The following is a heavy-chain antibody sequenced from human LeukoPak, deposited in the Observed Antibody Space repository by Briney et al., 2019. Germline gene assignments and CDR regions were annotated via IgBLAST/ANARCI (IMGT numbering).Heavy chain of an antibody. V-gene: IGHV3-48*03. CDR3: ARNVDTALVANSFFDY. Sequence: PGGSLRLSCAASGFTFSSYEMNWVRQAPGKGLEWVSYISSSGSTIYFAGSLKGRFTISRDNAKNSLYLQMNSLRAEDTAVYFCARNVDTALVANSFFDYWGQGTLVTVSS. D-gene: IGHD5-18*01. CDR2: ISSSGSTI. CDR1: GFTFSSYE. J-gene: IGHJ4*02.